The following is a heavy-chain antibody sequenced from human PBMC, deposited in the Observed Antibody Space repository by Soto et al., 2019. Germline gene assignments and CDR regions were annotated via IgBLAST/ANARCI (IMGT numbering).Heavy chain of an antibody. D-gene: IGHD3-10*01. J-gene: IGHJ4*02. CDR3: ERKQAGYYSGINY. CDR1: GDSITSGGYY. V-gene: IGHV4-31*03. Sequence: SETLSLTCTVTGDSITSGGYYWSWIRQHPGKGLEWLGYIYGSGGSGSTLYNPSLKSRITLSVDTSKTQFSLNLSSVTVADTAVYFCERKQAGYYSGINYCGQGTLVTVSS. CDR2: IYGSGGSGST.